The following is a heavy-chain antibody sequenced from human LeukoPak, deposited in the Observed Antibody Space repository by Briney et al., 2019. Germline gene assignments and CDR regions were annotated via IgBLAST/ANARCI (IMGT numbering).Heavy chain of an antibody. CDR1: GYSIGSGNY. Sequence: SETLSLTCTVSGYSIGSGNYWGWIRQPPGKGLEWIGSIYHSGSTYYNPSLKSRVTISVDTSKNQFSLKLSSVTAADTAVYYCARAGYGYGPDYWGQGTLVTVSS. CDR2: IYHSGST. J-gene: IGHJ4*02. V-gene: IGHV4-38-2*02. D-gene: IGHD5-18*01. CDR3: ARAGYGYGPDY.